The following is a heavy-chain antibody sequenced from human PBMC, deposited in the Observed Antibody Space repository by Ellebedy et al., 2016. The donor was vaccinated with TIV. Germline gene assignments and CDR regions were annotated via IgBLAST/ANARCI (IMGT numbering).Heavy chain of an antibody. V-gene: IGHV3-13*01. CDR2: IDTAGET. Sequence: GESLKISCAASEFTFIKYDMHWVRQATGKGLEWVSTIDTAGETYYPASVKGRFSISRENAKNSFHLQMNSLRAGDTAVYYCARGVAVAGVGWYFDLWGRGTLITVSS. J-gene: IGHJ2*01. CDR1: EFTFIKYD. D-gene: IGHD6-19*01. CDR3: ARGVAVAGVGWYFDL.